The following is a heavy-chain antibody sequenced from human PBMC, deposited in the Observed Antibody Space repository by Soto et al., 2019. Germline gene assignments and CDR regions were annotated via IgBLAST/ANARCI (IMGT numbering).Heavy chain of an antibody. CDR1: GFTFSSYA. CDR2: MSGSGGST. J-gene: IGHJ4*02. CDR3: AKAWYGDYTLIDY. V-gene: IGHV3-23*01. Sequence: PGGSLRLSCAASGFTFSSYAMSWVRQAPGKGLEWVSAMSGSGGSTDYADSVKGRFTISRDNSKNTLYLQMNSLRAEDTAVYYCAKAWYGDYTLIDYWGQGTLVTVSS. D-gene: IGHD4-17*01.